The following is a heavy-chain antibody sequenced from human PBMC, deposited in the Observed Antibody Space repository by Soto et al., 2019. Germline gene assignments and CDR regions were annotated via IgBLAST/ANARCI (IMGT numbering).Heavy chain of an antibody. D-gene: IGHD3-10*01. V-gene: IGHV4-61*01. CDR1: GASVSSGSYY. Sequence: PSETLSLTCTVSGASVSSGSYYWSWIRQPPGKGLEWIGYISYSGSTNYKPSLKSRVTISVDTSKNQFSLKLTSVTAADTAVYYCARGVLYWGLGTLVTVSS. J-gene: IGHJ4*02. CDR3: ARGVLY. CDR2: ISYSGST.